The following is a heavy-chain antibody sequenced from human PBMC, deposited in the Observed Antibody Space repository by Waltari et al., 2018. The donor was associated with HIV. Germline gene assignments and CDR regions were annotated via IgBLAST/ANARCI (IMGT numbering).Heavy chain of an antibody. CDR3: ARGPMYRWFDP. V-gene: IGHV3-9*01. D-gene: IGHD3-10*02. CDR1: GYTFHDSA. J-gene: IGHJ5*02. CDR2: MSWKSGNI. Sequence: EAQLVVSGGDLVQPGGSLRLSCAAPGYTFHDSAMHWVRQAPGKGLEWVSGMSWKSGNIAYADSVKGRFTISRDNAKNSLYLQMSSLRAEDTAFYYCARGPMYRWFDPWGQGTLVTVSS.